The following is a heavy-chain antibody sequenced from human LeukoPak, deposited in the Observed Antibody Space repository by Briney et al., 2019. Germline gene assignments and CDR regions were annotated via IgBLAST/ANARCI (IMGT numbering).Heavy chain of an antibody. J-gene: IGHJ4*02. Sequence: PSETLSLTCTASGGSISSYYWSWIRQPPGKGLEWIGYIYYSGSTNYNPSLKSRVTISVDTSKNQFSLKLSSVTAADTAVYYCARGGEQQLANWGQGTLVTVSS. CDR2: IYYSGST. CDR3: ARGGEQQLAN. D-gene: IGHD6-13*01. V-gene: IGHV4-59*01. CDR1: GGSISSYY.